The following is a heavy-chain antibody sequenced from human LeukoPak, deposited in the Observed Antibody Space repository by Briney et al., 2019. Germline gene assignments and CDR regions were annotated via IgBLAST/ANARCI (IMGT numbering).Heavy chain of an antibody. J-gene: IGHJ5*02. CDR1: GFTFSSYE. V-gene: IGHV3-48*03. D-gene: IGHD3-16*01. CDR3: ARTKYDYWFDP. CDR2: ISSSGSTI. Sequence: PGGSLRLSCAASGFTFSSYEMNWVRQAPGKGLEWVSYISSSGSTIYYADSVKGRFTISRDNAKNSLYLQMSSLRAEDTAVYYCARTKYDYWFDPWGQGTLVTVSS.